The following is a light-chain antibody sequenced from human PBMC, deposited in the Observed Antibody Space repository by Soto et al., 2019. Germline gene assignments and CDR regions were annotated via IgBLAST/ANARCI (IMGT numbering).Light chain of an antibody. V-gene: IGLV2-23*01. Sequence: QSALTQPASVSGSPGQWITISCTGTSSDVGSYNLVSWYQQHPGKAPKVMIYEGSKRPSGVSNRFSGSKSGNTASLTISGLQAEDEADYYCCSYAGSSTLVFGGGTKLTVL. CDR1: SSDVGSYNL. CDR2: EGS. J-gene: IGLJ2*01. CDR3: CSYAGSSTLV.